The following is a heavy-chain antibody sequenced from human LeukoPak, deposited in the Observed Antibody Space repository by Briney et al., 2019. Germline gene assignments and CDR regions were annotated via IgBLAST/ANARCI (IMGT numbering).Heavy chain of an antibody. Sequence: QPGRSLRLSCTASGFTFGDYAMSWVRQAPGKGLEWVGFIRSKAYGGTTEYAASVKGRFTISRDDSKSIAYLQMNSLKTEDTAVYYCTRDLSGYSYRYFDLWGRGTLVTVSS. V-gene: IGHV3-49*04. CDR2: IRSKAYGGTT. D-gene: IGHD3-22*01. CDR1: GFTFGDYA. CDR3: TRDLSGYSYRYFDL. J-gene: IGHJ2*01.